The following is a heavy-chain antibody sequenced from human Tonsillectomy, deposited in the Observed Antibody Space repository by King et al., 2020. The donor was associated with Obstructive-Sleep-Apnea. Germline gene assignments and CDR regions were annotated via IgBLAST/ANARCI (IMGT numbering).Heavy chain of an antibody. CDR1: GFTFSSYS. CDR2: ISRSGGTI. Sequence: VQLVESGGGLVQPGGSLRLSCAASGFTFSSYSMNWVRQAPGKGVGGVSDISRSGGTIYYADSVKGRFTISRDNARNSLYLQMSSLRVEDTAVYYCARDRTALYWGQGTLVTVSS. CDR3: ARDRTALY. V-gene: IGHV3-48*04. J-gene: IGHJ4*02.